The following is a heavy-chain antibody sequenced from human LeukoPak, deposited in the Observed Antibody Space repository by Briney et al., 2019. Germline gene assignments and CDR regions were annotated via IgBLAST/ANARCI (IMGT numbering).Heavy chain of an antibody. CDR3: ARVGIAATFDY. V-gene: IGHV4-34*01. CDR2: INHSGST. Sequence: KPSETLSLTCAVYGGSFSGYYWSWIRQPPGKGPEWIGEINHSGSTNYNPSLKSRVTISVDTSKNQFSLKLSSVTAADTAVYYCARVGIAATFDYWGQGTLVTVSS. J-gene: IGHJ4*02. D-gene: IGHD6-13*01. CDR1: GGSFSGYY.